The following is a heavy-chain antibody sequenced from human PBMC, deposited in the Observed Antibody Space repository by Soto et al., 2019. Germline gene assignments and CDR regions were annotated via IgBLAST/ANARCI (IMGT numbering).Heavy chain of an antibody. Sequence: SETLSLTCTVSGGSISSSSYYWGWIRQPPGKGLEWIGSIYYSGSTYYNPSLKSRVTISVDTSKNQFSLKLSSVTAADTAVYYCARWMRARQYYDILTGYYDYWGQGTLVTVSS. CDR3: ARWMRARQYYDILTGYYDY. D-gene: IGHD3-9*01. V-gene: IGHV4-39*07. J-gene: IGHJ4*02. CDR1: GGSISSSSYY. CDR2: IYYSGST.